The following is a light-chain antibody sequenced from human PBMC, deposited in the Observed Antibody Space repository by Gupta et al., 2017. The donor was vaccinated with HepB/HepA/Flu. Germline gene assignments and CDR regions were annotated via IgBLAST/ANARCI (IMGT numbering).Light chain of an antibody. V-gene: IGKV4-1*01. CDR3: QQTDSSPIT. Sequence: DIVMTQSPDSLAVSPVERATVNCKSSKSLLSTSENFLTWYKQKPGPPPQKLKCAASTQESGVPDLCGGCSSRTDCTLTISILQAEHVTVYCYQQTDSSPITFGQGTRLEMK. CDR2: AAS. J-gene: IGKJ5*01. CDR1: KSLLSTSENF.